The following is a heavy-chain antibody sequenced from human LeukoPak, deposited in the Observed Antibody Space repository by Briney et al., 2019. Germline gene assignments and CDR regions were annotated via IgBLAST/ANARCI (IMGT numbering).Heavy chain of an antibody. V-gene: IGHV3-66*01. J-gene: IGHJ4*02. D-gene: IGHD2-21*02. CDR1: GFTFSSNY. CDR2: IYSGGST. CDR3: ARRIAYCGGDCWYYFDY. Sequence: GGSLRLSCAASGFTFSSNYMSWVRQAPGKGLEWVSVIYSGGSTYYADSVKGRFTISRDNCKNTLYLQMNSLRAEDTAVYYCARRIAYCGGDCWYYFDYWGQGTLVTVSS.